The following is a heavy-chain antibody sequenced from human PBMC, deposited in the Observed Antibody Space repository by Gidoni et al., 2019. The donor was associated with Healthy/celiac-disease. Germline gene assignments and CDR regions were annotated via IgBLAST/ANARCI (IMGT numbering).Heavy chain of an antibody. D-gene: IGHD3-3*01. CDR2: ISYDGSNK. CDR1: GFTFSSYG. CDR3: AKGGTYYDFWSGYNPYYFDY. J-gene: IGHJ4*02. V-gene: IGHV3-30*18. Sequence: QVQLVESGGGVVPPGRSLRLSCAASGFTFSSYGMHWVRQAPGKGLEWVAVISYDGSNKYDADAVKGRFTISRDNSKNTLYLQMNSLRAEDTAVYYCAKGGTYYDFWSGYNPYYFDYWGQGTLVTVSS.